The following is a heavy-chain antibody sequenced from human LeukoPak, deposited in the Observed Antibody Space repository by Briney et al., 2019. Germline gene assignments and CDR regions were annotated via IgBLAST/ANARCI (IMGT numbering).Heavy chain of an antibody. D-gene: IGHD6-19*01. J-gene: IGHJ4*02. Sequence: GASVKVSCKASGYTFTSYYMHWVRQAPGQGHEWMGIINPSGGSTSYAQKFQGRVTMTRDTSTSTVYMELSSLRTEDTAVYYCARGAVAGYYFDYWGQGTLVTVSS. CDR2: INPSGGST. V-gene: IGHV1-46*01. CDR1: GYTFTSYY. CDR3: ARGAVAGYYFDY.